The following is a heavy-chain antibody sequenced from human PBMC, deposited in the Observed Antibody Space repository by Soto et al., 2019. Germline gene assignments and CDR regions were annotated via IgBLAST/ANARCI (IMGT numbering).Heavy chain of an antibody. CDR2: INENGAT. CDR1: GGSFSGYY. CDR3: SRGNPRKQFDL. V-gene: IGHV4-34*01. J-gene: IGHJ5*02. Sequence: SETLSLTCDVFGGSFSGYYWSWIRQPPGQGLEWLAEINENGATNYNPSLRRRVTMSIVTSKNQFSLTVSSVTAADTAVYYCSRGNPRKQFDLWGPGTLVTVSS.